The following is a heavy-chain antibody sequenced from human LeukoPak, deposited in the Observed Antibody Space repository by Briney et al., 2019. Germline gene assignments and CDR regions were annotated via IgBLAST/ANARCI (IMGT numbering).Heavy chain of an antibody. D-gene: IGHD5-18*01. J-gene: IGHJ4*02. CDR2: ISSSGSTT. Sequence: GGSLRLSCTASEFTFSDYYMSWIRQAPGKGLEWLSYISSSGSTTYYADSVKGRFTISRDNAKNTLYLQMNSLRAEDTAVYYCARDSSSTQQLWFVYWGQGTLVTVSS. V-gene: IGHV3-11*04. CDR1: EFTFSDYY. CDR3: ARDSSSTQQLWFVY.